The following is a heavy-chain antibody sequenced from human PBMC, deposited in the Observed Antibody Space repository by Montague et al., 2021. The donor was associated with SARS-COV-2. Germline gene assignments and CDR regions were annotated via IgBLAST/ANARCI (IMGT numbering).Heavy chain of an antibody. CDR2: VLYNKGT. J-gene: IGHJ4*02. CDR1: GVSISDYY. Sequence: SETLSLTCTVSGVSISDYYWSWIRQPPGRGLEWVGDVLYNKGTNYNPSLKSRVAISVDTSKNHFSLRLTSVTAADTAVYYCVRHPHYDSLNGPPDFWGQGTLVTVSS. D-gene: IGHD3-9*01. V-gene: IGHV4-59*08. CDR3: VRHPHYDSLNGPPDF.